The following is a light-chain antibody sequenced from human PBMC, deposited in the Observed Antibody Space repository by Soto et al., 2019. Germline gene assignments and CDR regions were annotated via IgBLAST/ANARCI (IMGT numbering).Light chain of an antibody. CDR3: QQRSNWPRT. CDR1: QSVSSY. V-gene: IGKV3-11*01. Sequence: EIVLTQSPATLSLSPGERATLSYRASQSVSSYLAWYQQKPGQAPRLLIYDASNRATGIPARFSGSGSGTDFTLTISSLEAEDFAVYYCQQRSNWPRTFGGGTKVEIK. CDR2: DAS. J-gene: IGKJ4*01.